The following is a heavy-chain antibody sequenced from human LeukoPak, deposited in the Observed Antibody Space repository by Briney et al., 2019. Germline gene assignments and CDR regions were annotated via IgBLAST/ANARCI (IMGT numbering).Heavy chain of an antibody. CDR1: GGSISSGSYY. CDR3: ARAYCSGGSCPSYYYYYMDV. Sequence: SETLSLTCTVSGGSISSGSYYWSWIRQPAGKGLEWIGRIYTSGSTNYNPSLKSRVTISVDTSKNQFSLKLSSVTAADTAVYYCARAYCSGGSCPSYYYYYMDVWGKGTTVTVSS. CDR2: IYTSGST. V-gene: IGHV4-61*02. D-gene: IGHD2-15*01. J-gene: IGHJ6*03.